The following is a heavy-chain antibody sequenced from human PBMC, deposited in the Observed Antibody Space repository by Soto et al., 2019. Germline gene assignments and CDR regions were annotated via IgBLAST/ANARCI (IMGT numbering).Heavy chain of an antibody. D-gene: IGHD4-17*01. J-gene: IGHJ4*02. CDR1: GFTFSGSA. CDR2: IRSKANSYAT. Sequence: GGSLRLSCAASGFTFSGSAMHWVRQASGKGLEWVGRIRSKANSYATAYAASVKGRFTISRDDSKNTAYLQMNSLKTEDTAVYYCTRRIDDYGDPLGFDYWGQGTLVTVYS. CDR3: TRRIDDYGDPLGFDY. V-gene: IGHV3-73*01.